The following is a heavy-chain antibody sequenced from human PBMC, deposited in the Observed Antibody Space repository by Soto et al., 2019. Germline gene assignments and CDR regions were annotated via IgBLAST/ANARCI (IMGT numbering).Heavy chain of an antibody. Sequence: QVQLVQSGAEVKKPGASVKVSCKASGYTFTSYAMHWVRQAPGQRLEWMGWINAGNGNTKYSQKFQGRVTITRDTSASTAYMELSSLRSEDTAVYYCARYPVAGTPRSDYFDSWGQGTLFTVSS. D-gene: IGHD6-19*01. CDR2: INAGNGNT. CDR1: GYTFTSYA. CDR3: ARYPVAGTPRSDYFDS. V-gene: IGHV1-3*01. J-gene: IGHJ4*02.